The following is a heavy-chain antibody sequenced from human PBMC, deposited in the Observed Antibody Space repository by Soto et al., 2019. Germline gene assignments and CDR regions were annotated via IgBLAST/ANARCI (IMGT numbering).Heavy chain of an antibody. Sequence: EVQLVESGGGLVQPGGSLRLSCAASEFTFNNYWMHWVLQVPGKGLEWVSRINTDGSTTNYADSVMGRFTISRDNADNTLDLEMNSLRAVDTAVYYCARGIYLKYVLDVCGQGATVTVSS. J-gene: IGHJ6*02. D-gene: IGHD3-16*02. V-gene: IGHV3-74*01. CDR1: EFTFNNYW. CDR2: INTDGSTT. CDR3: ARGIYLKYVLDV.